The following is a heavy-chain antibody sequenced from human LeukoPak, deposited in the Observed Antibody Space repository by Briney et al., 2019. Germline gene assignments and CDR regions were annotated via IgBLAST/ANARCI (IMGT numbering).Heavy chain of an antibody. D-gene: IGHD3-9*01. V-gene: IGHV1-69*13. CDR1: GGTFSSYA. CDR3: ARSYYDILTGYVRNWFDP. CDR2: IITIFGTA. Sequence: GASVKVSCKASGGTFSSYAISWVRQAPGQGLEWMGGIITIFGTANYAQKFQGRVTITADESTSTAYMELSSLRSEDTAVYYCARSYYDILTGYVRNWFDPWGQGTLVTVSS. J-gene: IGHJ5*02.